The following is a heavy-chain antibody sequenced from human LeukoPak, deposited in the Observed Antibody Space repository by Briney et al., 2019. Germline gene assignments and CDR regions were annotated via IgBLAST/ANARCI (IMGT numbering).Heavy chain of an antibody. CDR2: IIPIFGTA. D-gene: IGHD5-18*01. V-gene: IGHV1-69*06. J-gene: IGHJ4*02. Sequence: SVKVSCKASEGTYSSYAISWVRQAPGQGLEWMGGIIPIFGTANYAQKFQGRVTITADKSTSTAYMELSSLRSEDTAVYYCARERGYSYDYWGQGTLVTVSS. CDR3: ARERGYSYDY. CDR1: EGTYSSYA.